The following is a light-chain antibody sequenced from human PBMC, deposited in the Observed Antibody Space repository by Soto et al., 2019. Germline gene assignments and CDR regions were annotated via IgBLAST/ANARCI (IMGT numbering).Light chain of an antibody. CDR2: VNSDGSH. V-gene: IGLV4-69*01. Sequence: QPVLTQSPSASASLGASVKLTCTLSSGHSSNAIAWHQQQPEKGPRYLMKVNSDGSHSKGDGIPGRISGSSSGAERYLTISGLQSEDEGDYCCQTWGTGIQVFGGGTKRIVL. CDR3: QTWGTGIQV. J-gene: IGLJ3*02. CDR1: SGHSSNA.